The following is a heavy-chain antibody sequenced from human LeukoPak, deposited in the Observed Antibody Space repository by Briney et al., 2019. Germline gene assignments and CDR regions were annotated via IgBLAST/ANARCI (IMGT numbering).Heavy chain of an antibody. Sequence: AASVKVSCKASGYTFTSYGISWVRQAPGQGLEWMGWISAYNGNTNYAQKLQGRVTMTTDTSTSTAYMELRSLRSDDTAVYYCARDLGTTVTTVPNFDYWGQGTLVTVSS. CDR1: GYTFTSYG. V-gene: IGHV1-18*01. CDR2: ISAYNGNT. CDR3: ARDLGTTVTTVPNFDY. D-gene: IGHD4-17*01. J-gene: IGHJ4*02.